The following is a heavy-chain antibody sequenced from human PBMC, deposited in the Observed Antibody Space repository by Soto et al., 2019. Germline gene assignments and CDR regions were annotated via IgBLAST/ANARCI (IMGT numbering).Heavy chain of an antibody. V-gene: IGHV4-59*01. CDR1: GGSMSSYY. Sequence: SETLSLTCTVYGGSMSSYYWGWIRQPPGKGLEWIGYIYYSGSTNYNPFLKSRVTISVDTSKNQFSLKLSSVTAADTALYYCARDRGQWLVHGGFDIWGQGTMVTVSS. J-gene: IGHJ3*02. CDR3: ARDRGQWLVHGGFDI. D-gene: IGHD6-19*01. CDR2: IYYSGST.